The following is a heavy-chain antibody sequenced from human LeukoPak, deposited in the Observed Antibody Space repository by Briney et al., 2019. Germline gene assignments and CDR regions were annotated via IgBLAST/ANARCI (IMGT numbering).Heavy chain of an antibody. V-gene: IGHV4-30-2*01. CDR2: IYHSGST. CDR1: GGSISSGGYS. D-gene: IGHD3-22*01. J-gene: IGHJ3*02. CDR3: ARVGYYDSSGYYFDAFDI. Sequence: PSETLSLTCAVSGGSISSGGYSWSWIRQPPGKGPEWIGYIYHSGSTYYNPSLKSRVTISVDRSKNQFSLKLSSVTAADTAVYYCARVGYYDSSGYYFDAFDIWGQGTMVTVSS.